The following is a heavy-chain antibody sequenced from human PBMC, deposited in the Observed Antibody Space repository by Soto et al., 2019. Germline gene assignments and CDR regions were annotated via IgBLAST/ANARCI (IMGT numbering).Heavy chain of an antibody. Sequence: QLQLQESGPGLVKPSETLSLTCSVSGGSISSSSYFWGWIGQPPGKGLEWIGSIYYSGSTYYNPSLKSRVTVSVDTSKNQFSLKLSSVTAADTAVYYCARHPSDFWFDPWGQGTLVTVSS. J-gene: IGHJ5*02. CDR2: IYYSGST. V-gene: IGHV4-39*01. CDR1: GGSISSSSYF. D-gene: IGHD2-21*02. CDR3: ARHPSDFWFDP.